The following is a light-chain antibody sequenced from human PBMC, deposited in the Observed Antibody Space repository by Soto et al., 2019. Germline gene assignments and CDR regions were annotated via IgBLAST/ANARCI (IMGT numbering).Light chain of an antibody. CDR3: QQSYSTPRGFT. CDR1: QSISSY. CDR2: AAS. J-gene: IGKJ3*01. Sequence: DIQMTQSPSSLSASVGDRVTITRRASQSISSYLNWYQQKPGKAPKLLIYAASSLQSGVPSRFSGSGSGTDFTLTISSLQPEDFATYYCQQSYSTPRGFTFGPGTKVDIK. V-gene: IGKV1-39*01.